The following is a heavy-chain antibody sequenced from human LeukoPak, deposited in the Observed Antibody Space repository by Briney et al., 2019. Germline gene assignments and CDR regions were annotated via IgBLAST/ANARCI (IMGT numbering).Heavy chain of an antibody. V-gene: IGHV3-21*01. J-gene: IGHJ3*02. CDR3: ARRMSIAVTGTPAFDI. Sequence: GGTLRLSCAASGFTFSSHGMNWVRQAPGKGLEWVSSISGGSTYIYQADSVKGRFTISRDNAKNSLYLQMNSLRAEDTAVYYCARRMSIAVTGTPAFDIWGQGTMVTVSS. CDR1: GFTFSSHG. CDR2: ISGGSTYI. D-gene: IGHD6-19*01.